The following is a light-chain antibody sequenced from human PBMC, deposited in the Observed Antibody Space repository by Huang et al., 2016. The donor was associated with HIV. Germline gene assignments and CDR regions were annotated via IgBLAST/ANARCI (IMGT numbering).Light chain of an antibody. CDR3: QQYNNWHPWT. Sequence: EIVMTQSPATLSVSPGERVTLSCRASQSVSTNLAWYQQTPGQAPRLLIYGPSTRATGIPARFSGSGSGTEFTLTISSLQSEDFGLYYCQQYNNWHPWT. V-gene: IGKV3-15*01. CDR1: QSVSTN. J-gene: IGKJ1*01. CDR2: GPS.